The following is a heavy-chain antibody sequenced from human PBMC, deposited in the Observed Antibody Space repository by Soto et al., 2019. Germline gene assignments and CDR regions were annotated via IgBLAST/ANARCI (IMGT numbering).Heavy chain of an antibody. CDR1: GYTFTSYD. Sequence: ASVKVSCKASGYTFTSYDINWVRQATGQGLEWMGWMNPNSGNTGYAQKFQGRVTMTRNTSISTAYMELSSLRSEDTAVYYCARVRTTVTTSWTYGLVTDAFDIWGQGTMVTVSS. CDR2: MNPNSGNT. V-gene: IGHV1-8*01. CDR3: ARVRTTVTTSWTYGLVTDAFDI. J-gene: IGHJ3*02. D-gene: IGHD4-17*01.